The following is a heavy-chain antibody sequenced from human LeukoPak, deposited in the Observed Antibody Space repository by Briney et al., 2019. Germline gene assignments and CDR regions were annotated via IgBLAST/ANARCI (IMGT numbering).Heavy chain of an antibody. CDR2: IKRETDGGTI. D-gene: IGHD3-22*01. Sequence: AGGSLRLSCAASGFTLNNAWMSWVRQAPGKGLEWLGRIKRETDGGTIDYAAPVKGRFTISRDDSRNTLYLQMDSLKIEDTAVYYCTTDRYYDSSGRNYYGMDVWGQGTTVTVSS. J-gene: IGHJ6*02. CDR3: TTDRYYDSSGRNYYGMDV. V-gene: IGHV3-15*01. CDR1: GFTLNNAW.